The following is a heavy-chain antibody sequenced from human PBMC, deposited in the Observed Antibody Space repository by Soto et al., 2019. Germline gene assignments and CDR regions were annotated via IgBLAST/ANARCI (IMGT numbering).Heavy chain of an antibody. Sequence: GGSLRLSCVASGFTISNYWMHWVRQAPGKGLIWVSRISPDGSTTNYADSVKGRFTISRDNAKNTLFLQMDSLRAEDTALYYCTRVISGSSGLFDYWGQGTLVTVSS. CDR2: ISPDGSTT. J-gene: IGHJ4*02. D-gene: IGHD1-26*01. CDR3: TRVISGSSGLFDY. CDR1: GFTISNYW. V-gene: IGHV3-74*01.